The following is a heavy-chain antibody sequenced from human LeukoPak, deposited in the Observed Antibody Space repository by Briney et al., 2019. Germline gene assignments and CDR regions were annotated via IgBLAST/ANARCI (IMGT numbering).Heavy chain of an antibody. CDR2: ISYDGSNK. Sequence: GGSLRLSCAASGFTFSSYGMHWVRQAPGKGLEWVAVISYDGSNKYYADSVKGRFTIFRDSAKNSLFLQMNSLRVEDTAVYYCARCQYNSSPDFWGQGTLVTVSS. CDR1: GFTFSSYG. CDR3: ARCQYNSSPDF. D-gene: IGHD6-13*01. J-gene: IGHJ4*02. V-gene: IGHV3-30*03.